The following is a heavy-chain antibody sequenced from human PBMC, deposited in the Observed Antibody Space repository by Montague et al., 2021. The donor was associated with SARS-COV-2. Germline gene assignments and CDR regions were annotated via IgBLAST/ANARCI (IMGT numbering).Heavy chain of an antibody. D-gene: IGHD3-9*01. CDR3: ARESIFFRDAFDI. CDR2: ISYDGSNK. CDR1: GFTFSSYA. V-gene: IGHV3-30-3*01. J-gene: IGHJ3*02. Sequence: SLRLSCAASGFTFSSYAMHWVRQAPGKGLEWVAVISYDGSNKYYADSVKGRFTISRDNSKNTLYLQMNSPRAEDTAVYYCARESIFFRDAFDIWGQGTMVTVSS.